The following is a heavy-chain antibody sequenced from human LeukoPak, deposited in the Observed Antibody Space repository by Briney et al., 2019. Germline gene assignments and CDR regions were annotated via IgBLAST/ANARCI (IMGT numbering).Heavy chain of an antibody. Sequence: ASVKVSCKASGYTFTGYYMHWVRQAPGQGLEWMGWINPNSGGTNYAQKFQGRVTMTRDTSISTAYMELSRLRSDDTAVYYCAREFYCGGDRYSGFDYWGQGTLVTVSS. CDR1: GYTFTGYY. J-gene: IGHJ4*02. V-gene: IGHV1-2*02. D-gene: IGHD2-21*01. CDR3: AREFYCGGDRYSGFDY. CDR2: INPNSGGT.